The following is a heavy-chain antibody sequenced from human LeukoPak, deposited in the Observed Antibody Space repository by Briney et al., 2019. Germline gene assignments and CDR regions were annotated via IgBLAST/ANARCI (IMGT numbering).Heavy chain of an antibody. Sequence: GGSLRLSCAASGFTFSGSAMSWVRQAPGEGLEWVSLISYSGANSYYTDSVRGRFTISRDNSKDTLFLQMNSLRAEDTTIYYCARDVQLSTWGLGTMVTVSS. CDR3: ARDVQLST. D-gene: IGHD3-16*02. CDR2: ISYSGANS. CDR1: GFTFSGSA. V-gene: IGHV3-23*01. J-gene: IGHJ3*01.